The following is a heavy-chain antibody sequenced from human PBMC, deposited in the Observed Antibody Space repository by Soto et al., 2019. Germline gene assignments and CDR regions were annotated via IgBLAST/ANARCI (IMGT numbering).Heavy chain of an antibody. CDR1: GVTFSSYT. Sequence: SVKVSCKASGVTFSSYTISWVRQAPGQGLEWMGRIIASLGTANXAQKFQGRVXITADKSTSTAXMELSXLRSEDTAVYYCARDGSSSDPVDYWGQGTLVTVSS. CDR3: ARDGSSSDPVDY. V-gene: IGHV1-69*08. J-gene: IGHJ4*02. CDR2: IIASLGTA. D-gene: IGHD6-13*01.